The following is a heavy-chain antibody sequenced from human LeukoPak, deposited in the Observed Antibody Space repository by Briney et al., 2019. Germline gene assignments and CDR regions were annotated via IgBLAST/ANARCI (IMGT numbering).Heavy chain of an antibody. Sequence: GGSLRLSCAASGFTFSNYWMHWVRQAPGKGLVWVSRLNADGNSITYADSVRGRFTISRDNAKNTVHLQMNSLRAEDTAVYYCANDLGWIQLNLGRGQGTLVTVSS. D-gene: IGHD5-18*01. CDR2: LNADGNSI. CDR1: GFTFSNYW. CDR3: ANDLGWIQLNLG. J-gene: IGHJ4*02. V-gene: IGHV3-74*01.